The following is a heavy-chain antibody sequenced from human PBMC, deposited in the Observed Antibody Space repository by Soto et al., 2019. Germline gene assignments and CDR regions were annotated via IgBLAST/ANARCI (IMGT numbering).Heavy chain of an antibody. CDR2: VTSSASST. D-gene: IGHD2-21*02. Sequence: GQLLESGGGMVQPGGSLRLSCAASGFTFSSFAMNWVRLPPGRGLEWVAAVTSSASSTHYADSVKGRFTISSDISDNTLFLRMTSLTADDTAVYFCAKRDVPHSTSNAYFYDHLGRGVLVTVSS. CDR3: AKRDVPHSTSNAYFYDH. J-gene: IGHJ4*02. CDR1: GFTFSSFA. V-gene: IGHV3-23*01.